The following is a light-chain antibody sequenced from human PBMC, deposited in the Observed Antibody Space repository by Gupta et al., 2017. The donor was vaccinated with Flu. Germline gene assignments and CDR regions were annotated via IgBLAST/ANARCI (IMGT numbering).Light chain of an antibody. V-gene: IGKV1-39*01. CDR1: QSISIY. CDR3: QQDYSTPRT. CDR2: SAS. Sequence: DMQMTWSPSSLSVPVGDRATTTCRASQSISIYLNWYQQKPGKAPKLLIYSASSLQSGVPSRFSGSGSGTDFTLTISSLQPEDFATYYCQQDYSTPRTFGQGTKLEIK. J-gene: IGKJ2*01.